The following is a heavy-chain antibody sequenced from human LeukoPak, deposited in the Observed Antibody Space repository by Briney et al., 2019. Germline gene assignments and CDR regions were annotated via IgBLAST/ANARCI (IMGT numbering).Heavy chain of an antibody. CDR1: GFTLSSNY. CDR3: ARDRGVADYYGSGSYFPDAFDI. Sequence: GGSLRLSCAASGFTLSSNYMSWVRQAPGKGLEWVSVIYSGGSTYYADSVKGRFTISRDNSKNTLYLQMNSLRAEDTAVYYCARDRGVADYYGSGSYFPDAFDIWGQGTMVTVSS. V-gene: IGHV3-66*01. J-gene: IGHJ3*02. CDR2: IYSGGST. D-gene: IGHD3-10*01.